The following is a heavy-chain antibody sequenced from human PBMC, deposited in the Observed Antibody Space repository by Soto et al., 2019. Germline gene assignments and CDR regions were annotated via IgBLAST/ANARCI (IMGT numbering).Heavy chain of an antibody. CDR2: INAGNGNT. J-gene: IGHJ4*02. Sequence: QVQLVQSGAEEKKPGASVKVSCKASGYTFTGYAMHWVRQAPGQRLEWMGWINAGNGNTKYSQKFQGRVTITRGTSASTAYMKLSSQRSEDTAVYYCAGAVAVPANFDYWGQGTLVTVSS. D-gene: IGHD6-19*01. CDR1: GYTFTGYA. CDR3: AGAVAVPANFDY. V-gene: IGHV1-3*05.